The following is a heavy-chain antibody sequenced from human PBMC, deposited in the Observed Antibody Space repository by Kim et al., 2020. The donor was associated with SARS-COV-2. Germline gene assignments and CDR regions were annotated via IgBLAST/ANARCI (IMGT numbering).Heavy chain of an antibody. CDR2: VTSDGSGT. Sequence: GGSLRLSCAASGFTFTSYWLHWVRQAPGEGLVWVSRVTSDGSGTIYADSVKGRFTISRDNAKNTLWLQMNSLRAEDTAIYYCARGGHAHAFDVWGQGTMVTVSS. V-gene: IGHV3-74*01. CDR3: ARGGHAHAFDV. J-gene: IGHJ3*01. CDR1: GFTFTSYW.